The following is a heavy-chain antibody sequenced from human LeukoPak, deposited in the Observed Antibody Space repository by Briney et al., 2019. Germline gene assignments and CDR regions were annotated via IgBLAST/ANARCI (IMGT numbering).Heavy chain of an antibody. Sequence: SETLSLTCAVYGGSFSGYYWSWIRQPPGKGLEWIGEINHSGSTNYNPSLKSRVTISADTSKNQFSLKLSSVTAADTAVYYCARRDRSSGTHFDYWGQGTLVTVSS. J-gene: IGHJ4*02. D-gene: IGHD3-10*01. CDR1: GGSFSGYY. CDR2: INHSGST. CDR3: ARRDRSSGTHFDY. V-gene: IGHV4-34*01.